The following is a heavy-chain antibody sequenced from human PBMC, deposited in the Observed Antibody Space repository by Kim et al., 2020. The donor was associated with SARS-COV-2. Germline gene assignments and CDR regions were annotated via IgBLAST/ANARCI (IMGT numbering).Heavy chain of an antibody. Sequence: SVKVSCKASGGTFSSYAISWVRQAPGQGLEWMGRIIPIFGIANYAQKFQGRVTITADKSTSTAYMELSSLRSEDTAVYYFARSTYYYDSSGYHFDYWGQ. CDR3: ARSTYYYDSSGYHFDY. CDR2: IIPIFGIA. D-gene: IGHD3-22*01. J-gene: IGHJ4*02. CDR1: GGTFSSYA. V-gene: IGHV1-69*04.